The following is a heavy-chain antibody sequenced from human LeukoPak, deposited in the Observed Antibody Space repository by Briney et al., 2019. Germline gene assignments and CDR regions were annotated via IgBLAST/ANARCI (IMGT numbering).Heavy chain of an antibody. J-gene: IGHJ3*02. CDR1: GGSISSGGYY. CDR2: IYHSGST. D-gene: IGHD2-2*01. Sequence: SQTLSLTCTVSGGSISSGGYYWSWIRQPPGKGLEWIGYIYHSGSTYYNPSLKSRVTISVDRSKNQFSLKLSSVTAADTAVYYCARDSIVVVPAATDAFDIWGQGTMVTVSS. V-gene: IGHV4-30-2*01. CDR3: ARDSIVVVPAATDAFDI.